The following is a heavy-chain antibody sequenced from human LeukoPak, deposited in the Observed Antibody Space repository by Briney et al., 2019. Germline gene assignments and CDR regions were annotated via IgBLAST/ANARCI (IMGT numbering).Heavy chain of an antibody. CDR3: TTDDGICSSTSCYRAY. Sequence: GGSLRLSCAASGFTFSNAWMSWVRKAPGKGLEWVGRIKSKTDGGTTDYAAPVKGRFTISRDDSKNTLYLQMNSLKTEDTAVYYCTTDDGICSSTSCYRAYWGQGTLVTVSS. V-gene: IGHV3-15*01. CDR1: GFTFSNAW. J-gene: IGHJ4*02. D-gene: IGHD2-2*02. CDR2: IKSKTDGGTT.